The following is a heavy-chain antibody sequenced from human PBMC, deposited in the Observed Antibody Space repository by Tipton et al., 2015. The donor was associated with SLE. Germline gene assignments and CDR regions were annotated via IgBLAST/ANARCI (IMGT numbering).Heavy chain of an antibody. J-gene: IGHJ3*02. Sequence: GSLRLSCAASGFTFSSYAMSWVRQAPGKGLEWVSAISGSGGSTYYADSVKGRFTISRDNSKNTLYLQMNSLRAEDTAVYYCASQYCSGGSCHWGDAFDIWGQGAMVTVSS. CDR2: ISGSGGST. CDR1: GFTFSSYA. D-gene: IGHD2-15*01. V-gene: IGHV3-23*01. CDR3: ASQYCSGGSCHWGDAFDI.